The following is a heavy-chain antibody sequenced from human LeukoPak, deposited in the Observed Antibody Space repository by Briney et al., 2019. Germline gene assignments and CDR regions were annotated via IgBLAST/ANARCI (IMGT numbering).Heavy chain of an antibody. Sequence: GGSLRLSCAASGFTFSSYWMHWVRHAPGKGLVWVSGTNNDGRSTRYADSVKGRFTISRDNAKNTLYLRMNSLRAEDTAVYYCARGGPYSSSSWDYWGQGTLVTVSS. CDR2: TNNDGRST. V-gene: IGHV3-74*01. D-gene: IGHD6-13*01. CDR1: GFTFSSYW. J-gene: IGHJ4*02. CDR3: ARGGPYSSSSWDY.